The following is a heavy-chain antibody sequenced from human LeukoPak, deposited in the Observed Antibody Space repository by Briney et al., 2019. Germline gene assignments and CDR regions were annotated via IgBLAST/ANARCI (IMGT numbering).Heavy chain of an antibody. CDR3: ARAPGYKPFDP. CDR2: INPNSGGT. CDR1: GYTFTGYY. D-gene: IGHD1-14*01. V-gene: IGHV1-2*02. J-gene: IGHJ5*02. Sequence: ASVKVSCKASGYTFTGYYMHWVRQAPGQGLEWMGWINPNSGGTNYAQEFQGRVTMTRDTSISTAYMELSRLRSDDTAVYYCARAPGYKPFDPWGQGTLVTVSS.